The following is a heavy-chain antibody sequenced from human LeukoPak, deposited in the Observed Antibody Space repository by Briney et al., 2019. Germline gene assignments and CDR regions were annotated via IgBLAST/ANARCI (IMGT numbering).Heavy chain of an antibody. CDR2: IYYSGST. D-gene: IGHD3-10*01. CDR3: ARLDYYGSGTYGGDY. V-gene: IGHV4-59*08. J-gene: IGHJ4*02. Sequence: SETLSLTCTVSGGSISSYYWSWIRQPPGKGLEWIGYIYYSGSTNYNPSLKSRVTISVDTSKNQFSLKLSSVTAADTAVYYCARLDYYGSGTYGGDYWGQGTLVTVSS. CDR1: GGSISSYY.